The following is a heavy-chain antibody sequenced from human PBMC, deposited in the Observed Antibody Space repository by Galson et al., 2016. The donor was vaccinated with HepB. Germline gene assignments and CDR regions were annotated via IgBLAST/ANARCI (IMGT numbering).Heavy chain of an antibody. Sequence: SLRLSCAAAGFTLSTFCMSWVRQAPGKGLEWVANIDHGGGEKYSVDSVKGRFTISRDNGQNSLFLQMNSLRAEDTAVYYCARPRYQCNSGNFDLWGRGSLVAVSS. CDR1: GFTLSTFC. V-gene: IGHV3-7*01. J-gene: IGHJ2*01. CDR3: ARPRYQCNSGNFDL. CDR2: IDHGGGEK. D-gene: IGHD2-15*01.